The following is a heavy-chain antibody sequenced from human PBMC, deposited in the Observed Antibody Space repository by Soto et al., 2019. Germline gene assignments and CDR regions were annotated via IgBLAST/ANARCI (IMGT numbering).Heavy chain of an antibody. V-gene: IGHV4-39*01. D-gene: IGHD3-9*01. CDR3: ARQALRYFDRRIDY. CDR1: GGSISSSSYY. J-gene: IGHJ4*02. Sequence: SETLSRTFTVSGGSISSSSYYWGWIRQPPGKGLEWIGSIYYSGSTYYNPSLKSRVTISVDTSKNQFSLKLSSVTAADTAVYYCARQALRYFDRRIDYWGQGTLVTVYS. CDR2: IYYSGST.